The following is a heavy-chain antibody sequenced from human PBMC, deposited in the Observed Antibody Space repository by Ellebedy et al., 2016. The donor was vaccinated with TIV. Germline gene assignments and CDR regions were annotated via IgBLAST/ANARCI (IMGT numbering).Heavy chain of an antibody. J-gene: IGHJ6*02. CDR1: GGSISSSSYY. Sequence: SETLSLXXTVSGGSISSSSYYWVWIRQPPGKGLEWVGSIYPGGTTYYKASLESRVTISVDASKNQFSLKLTSVTAADTAVYYCARYRSGIVVVPAHYGMDVWGQGTTVTVSS. CDR2: IYPGGTT. CDR3: ARYRSGIVVVPAHYGMDV. D-gene: IGHD2-2*01. V-gene: IGHV4-39*01.